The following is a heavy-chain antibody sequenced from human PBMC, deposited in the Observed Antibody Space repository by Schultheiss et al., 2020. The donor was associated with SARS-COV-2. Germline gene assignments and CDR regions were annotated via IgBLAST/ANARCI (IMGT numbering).Heavy chain of an antibody. Sequence: GESLKISCAASGFTFSSYEMNWVRQAPGKGPEWVSYINCADNTKWYADSVKGRFTISRDNARNSLYLQMNSLRTEDTGMYYCTSVLHWGQGSLVTVSS. CDR2: INCADNTK. CDR1: GFTFSSYE. CDR3: TSVLH. J-gene: IGHJ4*02. V-gene: IGHV3-48*03.